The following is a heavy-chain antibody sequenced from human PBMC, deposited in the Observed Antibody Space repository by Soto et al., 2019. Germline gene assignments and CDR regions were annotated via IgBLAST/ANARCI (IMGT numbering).Heavy chain of an antibody. D-gene: IGHD3-10*01. Sequence: QITLKESGPTLVNPTQTLTLTCTFSGFSLSTSGVGVGWIRQPPGKALEWLALIYWDDDKRYSPSLKSRLTITKDTSKNQVVLTMTNMDPVDTATYYCAHRPALLWFGEPHNWFDPWGQGTLVTVSS. V-gene: IGHV2-5*02. CDR2: IYWDDDK. J-gene: IGHJ5*02. CDR1: GFSLSTSGVG. CDR3: AHRPALLWFGEPHNWFDP.